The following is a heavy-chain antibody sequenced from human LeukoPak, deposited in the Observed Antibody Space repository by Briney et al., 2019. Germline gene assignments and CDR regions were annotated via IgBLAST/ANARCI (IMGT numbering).Heavy chain of an antibody. V-gene: IGHV3-30-3*01. CDR1: GFTFSSYA. CDR2: ISYDGSNK. D-gene: IGHD6-13*01. CDR3: ARPIAAVVGNWFDH. Sequence: PGGSLRLSCAASGFTFSSYAMHWVRQAPGKGLEWVAVISYDGSNKYYADSVKGRFTISRDNSKNTLYLQMNSLRAEDTAVYYCARPIAAVVGNWFDHWGQGTLVTVSS. J-gene: IGHJ5*02.